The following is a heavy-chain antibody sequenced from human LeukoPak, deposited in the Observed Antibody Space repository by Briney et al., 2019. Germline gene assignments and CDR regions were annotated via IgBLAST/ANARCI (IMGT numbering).Heavy chain of an antibody. J-gene: IGHJ4*02. D-gene: IGHD4-23*01. V-gene: IGHV7-4-1*02. CDR2: VNTTTGNP. Sequence: MGWVNTTTGNPTYAQGFTGRFVFSFDTSVSTAYLQISSLKAEDTAVYYCVGAETSVGYFDYWGQGTLVTVSS. CDR3: VGAETSVGYFDY.